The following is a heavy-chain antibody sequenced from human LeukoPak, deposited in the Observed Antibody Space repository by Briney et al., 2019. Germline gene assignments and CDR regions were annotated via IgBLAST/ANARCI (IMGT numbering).Heavy chain of an antibody. CDR3: ARGGGIVLMVYAIEY. V-gene: IGHV4-30-4*01. Sequence: SETLSLTCTVSGGSISSGDYYWSWIRQPPGKGLEWIVYIYYSGSTYYNPSLKSRVTISVDTSKNQFSLKLSSVTAADTAVYYCARGGGIVLMVYAIEYWGQGTLVTVSS. CDR2: IYYSGST. J-gene: IGHJ4*02. CDR1: GGSISSGDYY. D-gene: IGHD2-8*01.